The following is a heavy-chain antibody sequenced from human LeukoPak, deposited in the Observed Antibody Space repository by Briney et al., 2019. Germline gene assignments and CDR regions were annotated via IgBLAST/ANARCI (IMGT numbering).Heavy chain of an antibody. J-gene: IGHJ4*02. V-gene: IGHV4-31*03. D-gene: IGHD2-15*01. CDR3: ARFVVVNSHKDFDY. CDR2: IFYSGTS. Sequence: SETLSLTCTVSGGSINSGSYYWSWIRQHPGKGLEWIGYIFYSGTSFFNPSLKSRVTISVDTSKNQFPLSLSSVTAADMAVYYCARFVVVNSHKDFDYWGQGTLVTVSS. CDR1: GGSINSGSYY.